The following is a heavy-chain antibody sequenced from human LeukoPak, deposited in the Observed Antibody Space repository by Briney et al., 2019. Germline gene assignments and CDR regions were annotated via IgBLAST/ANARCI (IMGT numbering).Heavy chain of an antibody. J-gene: IGHJ4*02. CDR1: GFTFSTYE. Sequence: GSLRLSCAASGFTFSTYEMNWVRQAPGKGLEWVSSISSSSNFIYYADSVKGRFTISRDNAKNSLYLQMNSLRAEDTAVYYCASGGTVSYGTSLDYWGQGTLVTVSS. V-gene: IGHV3-21*01. CDR3: ASGGTVSYGTSLDY. CDR2: ISSSSNFI. D-gene: IGHD1-26*01.